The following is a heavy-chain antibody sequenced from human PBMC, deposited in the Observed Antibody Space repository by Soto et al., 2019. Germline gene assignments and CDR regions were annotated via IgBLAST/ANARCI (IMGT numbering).Heavy chain of an antibody. CDR3: ARGGVSTRTFDY. J-gene: IGHJ4*02. D-gene: IGHD3-3*01. CDR1: GYNFAGYW. V-gene: IGHV5-51*01. CDR2: IYPSDSDT. Sequence: GESLKISCKVSGYNFAGYWIAWVRQMPGKGLDLMGIIYPSDSDTRYRPSFQGQVTISADKSISSAYLQWSSLRASDTAMYYCARGGVSTRTFDYWGQGTPVTVSS.